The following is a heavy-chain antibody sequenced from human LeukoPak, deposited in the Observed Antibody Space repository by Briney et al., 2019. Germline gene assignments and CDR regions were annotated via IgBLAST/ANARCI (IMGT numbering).Heavy chain of an antibody. J-gene: IGHJ4*02. CDR3: ARDSGESSSYSPG. V-gene: IGHV3-21*01. D-gene: IGHD3-22*01. Sequence: GGSLRLSCAASGFTFSSYSMNWVRQAPGKGLEWVSSISSSSSYIYYADSVKGRFTISRDNAKNTLYLQMNSLRAEDTAVYYCARDSGESSSYSPGWGQGTLVTVSS. CDR2: ISSSSSYI. CDR1: GFTFSSYS.